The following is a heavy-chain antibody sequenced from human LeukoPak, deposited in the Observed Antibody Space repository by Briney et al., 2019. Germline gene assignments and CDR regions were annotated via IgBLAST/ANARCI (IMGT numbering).Heavy chain of an antibody. J-gene: IGHJ3*02. V-gene: IGHV4-59*05. Sequence: IPSETLSLTCTVSGGSISSYYWSWIRQPPGKGLEWIGSIYYSGSTYYNPSLKSRVTISVDTSKNQFSLKLSSVTAADTAGYYCARQFLAPGLLWFGELSSAFDIWGQGTMVTVSS. CDR2: IYYSGST. D-gene: IGHD3-10*01. CDR1: GGSISSYY. CDR3: ARQFLAPGLLWFGELSSAFDI.